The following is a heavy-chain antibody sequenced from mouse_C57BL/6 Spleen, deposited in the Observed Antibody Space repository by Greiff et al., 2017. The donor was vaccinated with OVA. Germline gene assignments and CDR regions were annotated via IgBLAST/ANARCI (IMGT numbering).Heavy chain of an antibody. D-gene: IGHD1-1*01. CDR3: ATFFYGSSQNYFDY. V-gene: IGHV1-82*01. CDR1: GYAFSSSW. CDR2: IYPGDGDT. J-gene: IGHJ2*01. Sequence: VQGVESGPELVKPGASVKISCKASGYAFSSSWMNWVKQRPGKGLEWIGRIYPGDGDTNYNGKFKGKATLTADKSSSTAYMQLSSLTSEDSAVYFCATFFYGSSQNYFDYWGQGTTLTVSS.